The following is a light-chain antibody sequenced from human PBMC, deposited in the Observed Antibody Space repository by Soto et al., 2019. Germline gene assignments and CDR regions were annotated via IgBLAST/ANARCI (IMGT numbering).Light chain of an antibody. V-gene: IGLV1-40*01. CDR1: HSDIGAGYG. CDR2: DTT. CDR3: QSFDRSSIGLL. Sequence: QSVLTQPPSVTGAPGQRVTISCTGSHSDIGAGYGVHWYQQFPHSAPKLLIYDTTNRPSGVPDRFSGSRSGTSASPAITGRQAADEAAYYCQSFDRSSIGLLFGGGTKVTVL. J-gene: IGLJ2*01.